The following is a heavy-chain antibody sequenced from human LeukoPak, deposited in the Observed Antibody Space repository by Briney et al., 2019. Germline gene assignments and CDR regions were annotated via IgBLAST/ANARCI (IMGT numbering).Heavy chain of an antibody. Sequence: SEALSLTCTVSGGSISSYYWSWIRQPPGKGLEWIGYIYYSGSTNYNPSLKSRVTISVDTSKNQFSLKLSSVTAADTAVYYCARGERITIFGVVTKYNWFDPWGQGTLVTVSS. CDR2: IYYSGST. D-gene: IGHD3-3*01. J-gene: IGHJ5*02. CDR1: GGSISSYY. CDR3: ARGERITIFGVVTKYNWFDP. V-gene: IGHV4-59*01.